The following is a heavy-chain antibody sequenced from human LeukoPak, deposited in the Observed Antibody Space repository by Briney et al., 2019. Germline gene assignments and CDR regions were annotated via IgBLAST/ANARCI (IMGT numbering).Heavy chain of an antibody. CDR2: IIPIFGTA. J-gene: IGHJ4*02. D-gene: IGHD3-16*01. V-gene: IGHV1-69*13. CDR1: GGTFSSYA. Sequence: ASVKVSCKASGGTFSSYAISWVRQAPGQGLEWMGGIIPIFGTANYAQKFQGRVTITADESTSTAYMELSSLRSEDTAVYYCASPGGNSGPYYFDYWGQGTLVTVSS. CDR3: ASPGGNSGPYYFDY.